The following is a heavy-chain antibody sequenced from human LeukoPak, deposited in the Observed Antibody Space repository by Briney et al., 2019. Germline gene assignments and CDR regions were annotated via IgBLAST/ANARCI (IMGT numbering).Heavy chain of an antibody. CDR3: ARATAYYYDSSGYYPRRARHGFRYYFDY. CDR2: MNPNSGNT. D-gene: IGHD3-22*01. V-gene: IGHV1-8*01. CDR1: GYTFTSYD. Sequence: GASVKVSCKASGYTFTSYDINWVRQATGQGLEWMGWMNPNSGNTGYAQKFQGRVTMTRNTSISTAYMELSSLRSEGTAVYYCARATAYYYDSSGYYPRRARHGFRYYFDYWGQGTLVTVSS. J-gene: IGHJ4*02.